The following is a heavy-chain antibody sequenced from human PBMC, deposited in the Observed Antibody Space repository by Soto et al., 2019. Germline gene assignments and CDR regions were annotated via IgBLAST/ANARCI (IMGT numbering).Heavy chain of an antibody. D-gene: IGHD2-21*02. CDR2: INPNSGGT. J-gene: IGHJ5*02. CDR3: ARGRIVVVTAEKFSTRSNWFDP. V-gene: IGHV1-2*02. CDR1: GYTFTGYY. Sequence: ASVKLSCKASGYTFTGYYMHWVRQAPGQGLEWMGWINPNSGGTNYAQKFQGRVTMTRDTSISTAYMELSRLRSDDTAVYYCARGRIVVVTAEKFSTRSNWFDPWGQGTLVTVSS.